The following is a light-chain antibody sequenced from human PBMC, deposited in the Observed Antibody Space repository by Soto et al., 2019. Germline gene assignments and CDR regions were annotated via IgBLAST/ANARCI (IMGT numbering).Light chain of an antibody. CDR1: SSDVGGYKY. J-gene: IGLJ1*01. CDR3: SSYTSSSSYV. Sequence: QSVLTQPASVSGSPGQSIAISCTGTSSDVGGYKYVSWYQQHPGKAPKLLIYDVSNRPSGVSDRFSGSKSGNTASLTISGLQSEDEADYYCSSYTSSSSYVFGTGTKVTLL. V-gene: IGLV2-14*01. CDR2: DVS.